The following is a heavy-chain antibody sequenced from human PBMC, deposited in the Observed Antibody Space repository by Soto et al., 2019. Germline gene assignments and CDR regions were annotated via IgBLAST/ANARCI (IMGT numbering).Heavy chain of an antibody. Sequence: SETLSLTCAVYGGSFSGYYWSWIRQPPGKGLEWIGEINHSGSTNYNPSLKSRVTISVDTSKNQFSLKLSSVTAADTAVYYCARGRRYCSSTSCRGDYFDYWGQGTLVTVSS. D-gene: IGHD2-2*01. CDR3: ARGRRYCSSTSCRGDYFDY. CDR1: GGSFSGYY. J-gene: IGHJ4*02. V-gene: IGHV4-34*01. CDR2: INHSGST.